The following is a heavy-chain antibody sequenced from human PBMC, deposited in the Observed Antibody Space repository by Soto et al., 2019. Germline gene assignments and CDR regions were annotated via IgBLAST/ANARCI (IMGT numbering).Heavy chain of an antibody. CDR3: ARRLYGDYDY. CDR2: ISTYNGNT. Sequence: ASVKVSCKASGYSFTTSGITWVRQAPGQGLEWMGWISTYNGNTNYAQKLQDRVTLTTDTSTSTAYMELRSLKSDDTAVYYCARRLYGDYDYWGQGTLVTVSS. CDR1: GYSFTTSG. D-gene: IGHD4-17*01. V-gene: IGHV1-18*01. J-gene: IGHJ4*02.